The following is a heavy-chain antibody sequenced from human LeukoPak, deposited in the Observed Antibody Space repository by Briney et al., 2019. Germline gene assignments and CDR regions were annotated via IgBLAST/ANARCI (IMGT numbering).Heavy chain of an antibody. CDR3: AKDKWAMVRGVIED. CDR2: ISWNSGSI. V-gene: IGHV3-9*01. D-gene: IGHD3-10*01. J-gene: IGHJ4*02. CDR1: GFTFDDYA. Sequence: GGSLRLSCAASGFTFDDYAMHWVRQAPGKGLEWVSGISWNSGSIGYADSVKGRFTISRDNAKNSLYLQMNSLRAEDTALYYCAKDKWAMVRGVIEDWGQGTLVTVS.